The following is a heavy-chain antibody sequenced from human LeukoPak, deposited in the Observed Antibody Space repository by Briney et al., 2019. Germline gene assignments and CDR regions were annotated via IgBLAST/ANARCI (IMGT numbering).Heavy chain of an antibody. CDR3: AKMVRGVINGYYYYYYYMDV. CDR1: GFTFSSYA. CDR2: IKQDGSEK. Sequence: GGSLRLSCAASGFTFSSYAMSWVRQAPGKGLEWVANIKQDGSEKYYVDSVKGRFTISRDNAKNSLYLQMNSLRAEDTAVYYCAKMVRGVINGYYYYYYYMDVWGKGTTVTISS. J-gene: IGHJ6*03. D-gene: IGHD3-10*01. V-gene: IGHV3-7*01.